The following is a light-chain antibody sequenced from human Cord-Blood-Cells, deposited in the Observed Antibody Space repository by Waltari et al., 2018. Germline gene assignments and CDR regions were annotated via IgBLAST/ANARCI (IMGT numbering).Light chain of an antibody. J-gene: IGKJ1*01. V-gene: IGKV4-1*01. CDR3: QQYYSTPWT. CDR2: WTS. Sequence: DIVMTQSPDSLAVSLGERATINCKYSQSVLYSSNNKNYLAWYQQKPGQPPKLLIYWTSTREFGVPDRFSGSGSGTDFTLTISRLQAEDVAVYYCQQYYSTPWTFGQGTKVEIK. CDR1: QSVLYSSNNKNY.